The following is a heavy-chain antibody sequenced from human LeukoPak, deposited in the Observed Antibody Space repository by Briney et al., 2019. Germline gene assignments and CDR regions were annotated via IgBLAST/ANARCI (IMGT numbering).Heavy chain of an antibody. D-gene: IGHD5-24*01. Sequence: SETLSLTCTVSGGSISGYYWSWIRQPAGKGLQWIGRMFSSGSSNYNPSLKSRVTMSIDTSKNLFSLNVSSVTAADTAIYYCAREMATARGLDFWGRGTLVTVSS. CDR2: MFSSGSS. V-gene: IGHV4-4*07. J-gene: IGHJ4*02. CDR3: AREMATARGLDF. CDR1: GGSISGYY.